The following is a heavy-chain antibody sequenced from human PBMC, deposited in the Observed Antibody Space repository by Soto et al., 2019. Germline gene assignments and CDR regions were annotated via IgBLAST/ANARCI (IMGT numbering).Heavy chain of an antibody. V-gene: IGHV6-1*01. CDR2: TYYSSRWYN. Sequence: QVQLQESGPGLVKPSQTLSLTCAISGDSVSSNSAAWNWIRLSPSRGLEWLARTYYSSRWYNDYAVSVRSRITVNPDTSKNQFSLQLTSVTPEDTPVYYFAGTTSHQWYYMDVWGKGTTVTASS. CDR1: GDSVSSNSAA. D-gene: IGHD1-7*01. CDR3: AGTTSHQWYYMDV. J-gene: IGHJ6*03.